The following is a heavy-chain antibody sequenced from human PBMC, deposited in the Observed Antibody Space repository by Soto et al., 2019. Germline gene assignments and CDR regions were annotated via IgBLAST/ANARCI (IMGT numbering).Heavy chain of an antibody. D-gene: IGHD2-2*01. CDR2: IKSKTDGGTT. Sequence: GGSLRLSCAASGFTFSNAWMSWVRQAPGKGLEWVGRIKSKTDGGTTDYAAPVKGRFTISRDDSKNTLYLQMNSLKTEDTAVYYCTTDYSQIVVVTAAIPPSYWGQGTLVSVSS. J-gene: IGHJ4*02. CDR3: TTDYSQIVVVTAAIPPSY. V-gene: IGHV3-15*01. CDR1: GFTFSNAW.